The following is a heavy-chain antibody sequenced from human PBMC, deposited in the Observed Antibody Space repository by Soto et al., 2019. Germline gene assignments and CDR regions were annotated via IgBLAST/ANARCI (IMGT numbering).Heavy chain of an antibody. CDR1: GGNFGIYA. D-gene: IGHD2-15*01. V-gene: IGHV1-69*01. J-gene: IGHJ6*02. Sequence: QVQLEQSGAEVKKPGSSVKVSCKPSGGNFGIYAITWVRQAPGQGLRWVGGIIPTVGTTHYAQKFEGRVSITADESTGTVYMELSRLTSDDTAIYYCTRDVGEPFYHSDMDVWGQGTTVTVSS. CDR3: TRDVGEPFYHSDMDV. CDR2: IIPTVGTT.